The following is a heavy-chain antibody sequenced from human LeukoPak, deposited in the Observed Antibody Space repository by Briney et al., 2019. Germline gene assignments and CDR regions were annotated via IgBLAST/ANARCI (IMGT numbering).Heavy chain of an antibody. J-gene: IGHJ5*02. CDR2: IKPSSGDT. CDR1: GYTFTGDQ. CDR3: ARKSAGFLTA. V-gene: IGHV1-2*02. D-gene: IGHD2/OR15-2a*01. Sequence: ASVKVSCKASGYTFTGDQIYWLRQAPGQGLEWVGWIKPSSGDTLYERKFQGRVTMTRDKSISSAYMELSSLRSDDTAVYYCARKSAGFLTAWGQGTLVTVSS.